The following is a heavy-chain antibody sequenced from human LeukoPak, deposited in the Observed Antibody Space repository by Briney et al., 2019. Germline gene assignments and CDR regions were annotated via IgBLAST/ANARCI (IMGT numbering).Heavy chain of an antibody. CDR1: GFTFSSYS. D-gene: IGHD4-23*01. Sequence: GGSLRLSCAASGFTFSSYSMNWVRQTPGKGLEWVSSISSSSSYIYYADSVKGRFTISRDNAKNSLYLQMNSLRAEDTAVYYCARDYDYGGNPDAFDIWGQGTMVTVSS. CDR3: ARDYDYGGNPDAFDI. V-gene: IGHV3-21*01. J-gene: IGHJ3*02. CDR2: ISSSSSYI.